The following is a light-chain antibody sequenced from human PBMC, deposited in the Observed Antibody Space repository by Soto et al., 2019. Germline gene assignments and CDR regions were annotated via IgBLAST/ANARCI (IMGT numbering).Light chain of an antibody. CDR3: QPYGSTPLIT. J-gene: IGKJ5*01. V-gene: IGKV3-20*01. CDR1: QSVSSSY. CDR2: GAS. Sequence: EIVLTQSPGTLSLSPGERATLSCRASQSVSSSYLDWYQQKPGQATRLLIYGASSRATGSPDRFSGSGSVTDFTLTIRRLEPEDFAVYYCQPYGSTPLITFGQGKRLEIK.